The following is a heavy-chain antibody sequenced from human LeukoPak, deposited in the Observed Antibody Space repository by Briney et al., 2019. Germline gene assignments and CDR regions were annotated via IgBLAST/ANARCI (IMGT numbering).Heavy chain of an antibody. Sequence: GGSLRLSCAASGFTFSSYAMSWVRQAPGKGLEWVSAISGSGGSTYYADSVKGQFTISRDNSKNTLYLQMNSLRAEDTAVYYCAKAPRVRVYFDYWGQGTLVTVSS. V-gene: IGHV3-23*01. CDR3: AKAPRVRVYFDY. CDR2: ISGSGGST. D-gene: IGHD1-1*01. J-gene: IGHJ4*02. CDR1: GFTFSSYA.